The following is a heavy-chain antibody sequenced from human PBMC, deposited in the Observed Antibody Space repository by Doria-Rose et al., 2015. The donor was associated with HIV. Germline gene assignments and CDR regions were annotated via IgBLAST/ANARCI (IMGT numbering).Heavy chain of an antibody. CDR2: IFSDDER. D-gene: IGHD6-13*01. CDR1: GVSLSSPGMG. J-gene: IGHJ4*02. CDR3: ARIKSSRWYHKYYFDF. V-gene: IGHV2-26*01. Sequence: QITLKESGPVLVKPTETLTRTCTVSGVSLSSPGMGVSWIRQPPGKALEWLANIFSDDERSYKPSLKSRLTISRGTSKSQVVLTMTDMDPVDTATYYCARIKSSRWYHKYYFDFWGQGTLVIVSA.